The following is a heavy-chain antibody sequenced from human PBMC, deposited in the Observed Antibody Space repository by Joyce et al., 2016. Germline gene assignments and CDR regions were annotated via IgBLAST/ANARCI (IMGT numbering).Heavy chain of an antibody. CDR3: AKIFGTVSYYFDY. D-gene: IGHD3-3*01. V-gene: IGHV3-23*01. Sequence: EVQLLESGGGLVKPGGSLRLSCAASGFTFSNYAMSWVRQAPGKGLEWRSSICVSGRTPYYADSVKGRFTISRDNSKNTLYLQMGSLRAEDTAIYFCAKIFGTVSYYFDYWGQGTLVTISS. CDR1: GFTFSNYA. J-gene: IGHJ4*02. CDR2: ICVSGRTP.